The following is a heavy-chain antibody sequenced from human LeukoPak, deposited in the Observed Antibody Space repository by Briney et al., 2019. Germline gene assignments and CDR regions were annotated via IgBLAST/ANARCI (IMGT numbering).Heavy chain of an antibody. Sequence: GGSLRLSCATSGFTFSHYGMHWVRQAPGKGLERAAVIWSDGTDKYYGDSVKGRFTISRDNSKNTVYLQMNSLRVEDTAVYYCAKDAQRGFDFSNSLESWGQGTLVTVSS. CDR3: AKDAQRGFDFSNSLES. CDR1: GFTFSHYG. D-gene: IGHD4-11*01. CDR2: IWSDGTDK. J-gene: IGHJ4*02. V-gene: IGHV3-33*06.